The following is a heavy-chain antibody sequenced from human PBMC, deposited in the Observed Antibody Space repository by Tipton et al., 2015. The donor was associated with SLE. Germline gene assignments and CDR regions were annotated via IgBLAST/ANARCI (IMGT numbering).Heavy chain of an antibody. D-gene: IGHD4-11*01. V-gene: IGHV4-61*09. CDR1: GGSISSGSYY. CDR3: ASWNDYSNYAGFDP. CDR2: IYTSGST. J-gene: IGHJ5*02. Sequence: TLSLTCTVSGGSISSGSYYWSWIRQPAGKGLEWIGHIYTSGSTNYNPPLKSRVTISVDTSKNQFSLKLSSVTAADTAVYYCASWNDYSNYAGFDPWGQGTLVTVSS.